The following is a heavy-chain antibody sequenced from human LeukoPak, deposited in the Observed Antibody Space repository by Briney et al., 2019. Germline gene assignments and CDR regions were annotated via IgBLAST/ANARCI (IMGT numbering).Heavy chain of an antibody. CDR3: ARDYYASNGLDV. V-gene: IGHV4-34*01. D-gene: IGHD3-10*01. CDR1: GGSFTDYY. J-gene: IGHJ6*02. Sequence: PSETLSLTCAVYGGSFTDYYWSWIRQPPGGGREWIGDINHSGSTNYNPSLKSRVTISVDTSKNQFTLNLNSVTAADTAVYYCARDYYASNGLDVWGQGTTVTVSS. CDR2: INHSGST.